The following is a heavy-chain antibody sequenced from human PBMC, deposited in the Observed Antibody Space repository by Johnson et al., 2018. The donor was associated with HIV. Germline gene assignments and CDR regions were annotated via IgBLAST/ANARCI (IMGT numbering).Heavy chain of an antibody. CDR2: IPAGGRNL. CDR1: GITFSTYA. J-gene: IGHJ3*02. CDR3: VRDQEFCSGGRCRDAFDI. D-gene: IGHD2-15*01. V-gene: IGHV3-23*04. Sequence: VQLVESGGGLVQPGGSLRLSCAASGITFSTYAMSWVRQAPGKGLEWVSTIPAGGRNLYYGDSVKGRFTISRDTSKNTLYLQMNSLRDEDTAFYYCVRDQEFCSGGRCRDAFDIWGQGTMVTVSS.